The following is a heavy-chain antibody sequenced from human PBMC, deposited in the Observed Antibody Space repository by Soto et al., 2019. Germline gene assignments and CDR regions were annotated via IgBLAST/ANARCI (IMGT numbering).Heavy chain of an antibody. CDR2: IYYSGST. J-gene: IGHJ6*02. CDR3: ATDYNLGGKDRPRIAKAVRFYGMDV. D-gene: IGHD2-15*01. CDR1: GGSISSGGYY. V-gene: IGHV4-31*03. Sequence: QVQLQESGPGLVKPSQTLSLTCTVSGGSISSGGYYWSWIRQHPGKGLEWIGYIYYSGSTYYNPSLKSRLTKSVDTPKNQFSLKLSSVTAADTPVSYSATDYNLGGKDRPRIAKAVRFYGMDVWGQGTTVTVSS.